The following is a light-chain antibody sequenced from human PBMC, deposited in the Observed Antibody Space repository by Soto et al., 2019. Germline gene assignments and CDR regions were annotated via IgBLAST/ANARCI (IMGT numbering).Light chain of an antibody. V-gene: IGKV3-11*01. J-gene: IGKJ4*01. CDR1: QSVTRS. Sequence: EIVLIQSPATLSLSPGERATLSCRASQSVTRSLAWYQQKPGQAPRLLIYDASTRATDIPARFRGSGSGTDFTLTISSLEPEDFAVYYCQQRSNWPLTFGGGTNVEIK. CDR3: QQRSNWPLT. CDR2: DAS.